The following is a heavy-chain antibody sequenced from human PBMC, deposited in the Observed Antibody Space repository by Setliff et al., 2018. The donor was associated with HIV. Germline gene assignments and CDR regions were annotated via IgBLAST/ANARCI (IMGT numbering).Heavy chain of an antibody. V-gene: IGHV1-2*02. CDR3: ARGDTTDMYYFDY. D-gene: IGHD1-26*01. Sequence: ASVKVSCKASGYTFTGYYMHWVRQAPGQGLEWMGWINPNSGGTNYAQKFQGRVTMTRDTSISTAYMELSRLRSDDTAVYYCARGDTTDMYYFDYWGQGTLVTVSS. CDR1: GYTFTGYY. CDR2: INPNSGGT. J-gene: IGHJ4*02.